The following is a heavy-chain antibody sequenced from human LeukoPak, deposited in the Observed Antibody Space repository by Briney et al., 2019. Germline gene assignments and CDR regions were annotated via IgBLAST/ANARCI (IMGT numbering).Heavy chain of an antibody. CDR2: ISYDGSNK. Sequence: GRSLRLSCAASGFIFSNSAMHWVRQAPGKGLEWVAVISYDGSNKYYADSVKGRFTISRDNSKNTLYLQMNSLRAEDTAVYYYARAPGSVSPWGQGTLVTVSS. V-gene: IGHV3-30*03. J-gene: IGHJ5*02. D-gene: IGHD1-26*01. CDR1: GFIFSNSA. CDR3: ARAPGSVSP.